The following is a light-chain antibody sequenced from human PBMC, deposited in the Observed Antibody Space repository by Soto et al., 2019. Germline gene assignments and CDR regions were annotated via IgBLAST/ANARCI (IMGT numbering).Light chain of an antibody. CDR3: QQYDSFPRT. CDR2: AAS. J-gene: IGKJ2*01. CDR1: QSISSY. V-gene: IGKV1-39*01. Sequence: DIQMTQSPSSLSASVGDRVTITCRASQSISSYLNWYQQKPGKAPKLLIYAASSLQSGVPSRFSGSGSGTHSTFTISSLQPEHIATYCCQQYDSFPRTFGQGTKADIK.